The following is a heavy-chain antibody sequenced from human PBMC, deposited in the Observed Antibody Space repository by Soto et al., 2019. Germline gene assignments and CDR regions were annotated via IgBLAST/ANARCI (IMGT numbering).Heavy chain of an antibody. J-gene: IGHJ6*03. Sequence: PGGSLRLSCAASGFTFSTYWMSWVRQTPGKGLEWVANINEDGSERYYVDSVKGRFTISRDNAKNSLYLQMNSLRGEDTAVYYCAREGVIATVVGGLNYYYYMDVWGKGTTVTVSS. V-gene: IGHV3-7*05. CDR1: GFTFSTYW. D-gene: IGHD4-4*01. CDR2: INEDGSER. CDR3: AREGVIATVVGGLNYYYYMDV.